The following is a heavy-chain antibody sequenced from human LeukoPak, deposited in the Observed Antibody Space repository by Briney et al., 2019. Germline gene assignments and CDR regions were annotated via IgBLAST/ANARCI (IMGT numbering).Heavy chain of an antibody. CDR3: ARDATTEPGTVYMDV. D-gene: IGHD6-13*01. CDR2: ISTSGSII. Sequence: GGSLRLSCAASGFTFSDYEMNWVRQAPGKGLEWILHISTSGSIIHYADSVKGRFTISRDNAKNSLYLRMNSLRAEDTALYFCARDATTEPGTVYMDVWGKGTTVTISS. J-gene: IGHJ6*03. V-gene: IGHV3-48*03. CDR1: GFTFSDYE.